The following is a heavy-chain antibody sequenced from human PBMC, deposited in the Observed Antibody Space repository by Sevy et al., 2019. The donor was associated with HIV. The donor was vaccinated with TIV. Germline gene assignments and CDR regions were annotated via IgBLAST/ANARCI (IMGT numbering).Heavy chain of an antibody. D-gene: IGHD3-22*01. CDR1: GFTFSSYE. J-gene: IGHJ5*02. CDR2: ISSSSSYT. Sequence: GGSLRLSCAASGFTFSSYEMNWVRQAPGKGLEWVSYISSSSSYTNYADSVKGRFTISRDNAKNSLYLQMNSLRAEDTAVYYCARAGRYYYDSSGYNNWFDPWGQGTLVTVSS. CDR3: ARAGRYYYDSSGYNNWFDP. V-gene: IGHV3-21*05.